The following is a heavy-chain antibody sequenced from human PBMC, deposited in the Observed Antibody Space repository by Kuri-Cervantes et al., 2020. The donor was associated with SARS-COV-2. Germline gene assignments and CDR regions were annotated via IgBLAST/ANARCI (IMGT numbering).Heavy chain of an antibody. D-gene: IGHD3-3*01. CDR3: ARQMMSSITIFGVVITRNWFDP. V-gene: IGHV4-34*01. Sequence: SETLSLTCAVYGGSFSGYYWSWIRQPPGKGLEWIASMYRRGSTYNNPSLKSRVTISVDTSKNQFSLKLSSVTAADTAVYYCARQMMSSITIFGVVITRNWFDPWGQGTLVTVSS. CDR1: GGSFSGYY. CDR2: MYRRGST. J-gene: IGHJ5*02.